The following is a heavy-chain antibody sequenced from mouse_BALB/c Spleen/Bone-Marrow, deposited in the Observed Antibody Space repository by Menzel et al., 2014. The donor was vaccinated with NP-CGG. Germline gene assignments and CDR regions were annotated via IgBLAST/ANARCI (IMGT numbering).Heavy chain of an antibody. CDR2: INPSTGYT. V-gene: IGHV1-7*01. CDR3: VRSDY. J-gene: IGHJ2*01. Sequence: QVQLKDSGTELAKPGASVKMSCKASGYTFTTHWMHWVKQRPGQGLEWIGYINPSTGYTDYNQKFKDKATLTADKSSSTAYMQLISLTSEDSAVYYCVRSDYWGQGTTLTASS. CDR1: GYTFTTHW.